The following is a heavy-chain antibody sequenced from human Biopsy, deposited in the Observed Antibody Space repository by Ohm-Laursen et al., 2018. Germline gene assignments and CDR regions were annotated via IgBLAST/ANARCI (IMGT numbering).Heavy chain of an antibody. CDR3: VTDRLDDITKVRGIMTD. J-gene: IGHJ4*02. V-gene: IGHV3-33*01. CDR2: TWDDGSHQ. CDR1: GFNFSAYG. D-gene: IGHD3-10*01. Sequence: SLRLSCSASGFNFSAYGMHWVRQAPDRGLEWVALTWDDGSHQYYADSVKGRFTISRDNSKNSLYLHINTLRVEDTAVYYCVTDRLDDITKVRGIMTDWGQGTLVIVSS.